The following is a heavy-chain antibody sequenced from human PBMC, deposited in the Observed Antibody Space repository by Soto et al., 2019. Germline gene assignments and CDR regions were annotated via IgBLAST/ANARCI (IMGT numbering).Heavy chain of an antibody. D-gene: IGHD3-3*01. CDR1: GFTFSKYA. V-gene: IGHV3-23*01. Sequence: PGGSLRLSYAASGFTFSKYAMTWARQAPGKGLEWVSAISGSGYNSYYADSVDGRFTISRDNSKNTLFLQMDSLRSDDTAKYYCATSYDSGFDPWGQGTLVTVSS. CDR2: ISGSGYNS. CDR3: ATSYDSGFDP. J-gene: IGHJ5*02.